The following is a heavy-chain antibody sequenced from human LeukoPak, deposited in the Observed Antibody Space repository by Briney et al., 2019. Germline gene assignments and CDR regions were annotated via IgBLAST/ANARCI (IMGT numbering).Heavy chain of an antibody. CDR3: ASGGIYYGAAFGF. V-gene: IGHV3-20*04. J-gene: IGHJ4*02. CDR2: INWNGGST. CDR1: GFPFDDYG. Sequence: RPGGSLRLSCAASGFPFDDYGMSWVRQAPGKGLEWVSGINWNGGSTGYADSVKGRFTISRDNAKNYLYLQMNSLRAEDTALYYCASGGIYYGAAFGFWGQGSLVTVSA. D-gene: IGHD1-26*01.